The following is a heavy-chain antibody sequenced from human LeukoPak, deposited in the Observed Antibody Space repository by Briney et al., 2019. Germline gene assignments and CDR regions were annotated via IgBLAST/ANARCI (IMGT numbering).Heavy chain of an antibody. Sequence: SETLSLTCTVSGDSSTSSGFYWGWIRQPPGKGLGWIGSIYYSGNSDYKPSLKSRVSISVDTSKNQFSLELSSVTAADMAIYYCARDLYSHNVFGWFDPWGQGTLVTVSS. V-gene: IGHV4-39*07. D-gene: IGHD3-3*01. CDR1: GDSSTSSGFY. CDR2: IYYSGNS. J-gene: IGHJ5*02. CDR3: ARDLYSHNVFGWFDP.